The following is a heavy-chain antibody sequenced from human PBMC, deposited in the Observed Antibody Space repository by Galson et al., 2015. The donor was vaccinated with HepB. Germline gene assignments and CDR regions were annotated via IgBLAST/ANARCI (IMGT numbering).Heavy chain of an antibody. J-gene: IGHJ5*02. CDR3: ARVESLYGARRWFDP. D-gene: IGHD4-17*01. CDR1: GGTFSSYT. CDR2: IIPILGIA. Sequence: SVKVSCKASGGTFSSYTISWVRQAPGQELEWMGRIIPILGIANYAQKFQGRVTITADKSTGTAYMELSSLRSEDTAVYYCARVESLYGARRWFDPWGQGTLVTVSS. V-gene: IGHV1-69*02.